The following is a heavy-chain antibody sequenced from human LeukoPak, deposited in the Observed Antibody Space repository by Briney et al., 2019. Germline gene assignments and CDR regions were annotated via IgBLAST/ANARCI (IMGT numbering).Heavy chain of an antibody. V-gene: IGHV3-23*01. CDR2: IRAGAGT. CDR3: AKEPRYSSSWYGDY. D-gene: IGHD6-13*01. J-gene: IGHJ4*02. CDR1: GFTFSSYA. Sequence: PGGSLRLSCAASGFTFSSYAMTWVRQAPGKGLEWVSGIRAGAGTYYADSVTGRFTVSRDNSKNILYLQMNSLRAEDTAVYYCAKEPRYSSSWYGDYWGQGTLVTVSS.